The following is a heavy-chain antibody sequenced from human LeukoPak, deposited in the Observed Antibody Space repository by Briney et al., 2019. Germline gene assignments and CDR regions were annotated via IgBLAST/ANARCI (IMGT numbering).Heavy chain of an antibody. V-gene: IGHV1-18*01. CDR3: ARDTSGYYDSSGYLNWFDP. CDR2: ISAYNGNT. J-gene: IGHJ5*02. Sequence: ASVKVSCKASGYTFTSYGISWVRQAPGQGLEWMGWISAYNGNTNYAQKLQGRVTMTTDTSTSTAYMELRSLRSDDTAVYYCARDTSGYYDSSGYLNWFDPWGQGTLVTVSS. D-gene: IGHD3-22*01. CDR1: GYTFTSYG.